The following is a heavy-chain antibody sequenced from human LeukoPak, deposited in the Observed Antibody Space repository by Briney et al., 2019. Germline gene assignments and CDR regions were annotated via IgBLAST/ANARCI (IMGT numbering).Heavy chain of an antibody. J-gene: IGHJ4*02. CDR2: ISSSGSTI. CDR1: GFTFSSYE. Sequence: GGSLRLSCAASGFTFSSYEMNWVRQAPGKGLEWVSYISSSGSTIYYADSVKGRFTISRDNAKNSLYLQMNSLRAEDTAVYYCARDLEEYCSGGSCSLFDYWGQGTLVTVSS. D-gene: IGHD2-15*01. V-gene: IGHV3-48*03. CDR3: ARDLEEYCSGGSCSLFDY.